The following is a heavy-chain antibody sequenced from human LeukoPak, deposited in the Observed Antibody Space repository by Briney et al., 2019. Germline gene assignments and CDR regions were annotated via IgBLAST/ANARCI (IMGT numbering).Heavy chain of an antibody. V-gene: IGHV1-2*02. CDR3: ARDQFVPYYYDSSGYYIYFDY. CDR1: GYTFTGYY. J-gene: IGHJ4*02. D-gene: IGHD3-22*01. Sequence: GASVKVSCKASGYTFTGYYMHWVRQAPGQGLEWMGWINPNSGGTNYAQKFQGRVTMTRDTSISTAYMELSRLRSDDTAVYYCARDQFVPYYYDSSGYYIYFDYWGQGTPVTVSS. CDR2: INPNSGGT.